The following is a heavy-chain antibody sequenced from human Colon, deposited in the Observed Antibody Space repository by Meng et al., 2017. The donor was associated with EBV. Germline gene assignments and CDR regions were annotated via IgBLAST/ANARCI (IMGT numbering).Heavy chain of an antibody. CDR1: GGSLSSRNW. V-gene: IGHV4-4*02. D-gene: IGHD2-21*02. CDR3: ARVGAYCGGDCYHPR. Sequence: QVQLQAAGPVLVKPSGTLSLTCAVSGGSLSSRNWWSWVRQPPGKGLEWIGEIYHSGSTNCNPSLKSRVTISVDESKNQFSLRLSSVTAADTAVYYCARVGAYCGGDCYHPRWGQGTLVTVSS. J-gene: IGHJ4*02. CDR2: IYHSGST.